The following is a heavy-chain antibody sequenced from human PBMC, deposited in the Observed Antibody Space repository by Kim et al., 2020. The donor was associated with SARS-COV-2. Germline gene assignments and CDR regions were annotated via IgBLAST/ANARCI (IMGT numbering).Heavy chain of an antibody. Sequence: GGSLRLSCAASGFSFSGFAMHWVRQAPGKGLEWVGRIRSKPNSYATAYAVSGRGRFTISRDDSKNTAYMQMNSLKTGDTAVYDCAAVLGGRGDIWGQGTIVAVSS. CDR2: IRSKPNSYAT. J-gene: IGHJ3*02. CDR3: AAVLGGRGDI. D-gene: IGHD3-3*01. CDR1: GFSFSGFA. V-gene: IGHV3-73*01.